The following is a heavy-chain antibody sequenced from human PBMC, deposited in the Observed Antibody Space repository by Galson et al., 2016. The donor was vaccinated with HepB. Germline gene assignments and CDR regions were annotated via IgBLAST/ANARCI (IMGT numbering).Heavy chain of an antibody. CDR1: GFTFSTYW. Sequence: SLRLSCAASGFTFSTYWMHWVRQAPGKGLEWVSYIESTGSPIYYADSVKGRFIISRDNAKNSLDLQMNSLSDEDTAVYYCASDGGFGIHFDSWGQGTLVTVSS. CDR3: ASDGGFGIHFDS. J-gene: IGHJ4*02. CDR2: IESTGSPI. D-gene: IGHD2-15*01. V-gene: IGHV3-48*02.